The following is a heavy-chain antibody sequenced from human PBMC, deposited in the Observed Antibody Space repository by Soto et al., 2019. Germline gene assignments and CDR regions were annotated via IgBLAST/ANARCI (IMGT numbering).Heavy chain of an antibody. CDR2: ISSTTNYI. Sequence: VGSLSLSCAAFGFTFTRYSMNWVRPVPGKGLEWVSSISSTTNYIYYGDSMKGRFTISRDNAKNSLYLEMNSLRAEDTAVYYCARESEDLTSNFDYWGQGTLVTV. J-gene: IGHJ4*02. CDR3: ARESEDLTSNFDY. V-gene: IGHV3-21*06. CDR1: GFTFTRYS.